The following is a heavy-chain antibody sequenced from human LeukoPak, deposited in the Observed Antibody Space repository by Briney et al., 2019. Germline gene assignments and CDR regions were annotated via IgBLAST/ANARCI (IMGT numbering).Heavy chain of an antibody. V-gene: IGHV4-34*01. CDR2: INHSGST. J-gene: IGHJ5*02. Sequence: SETLSLTCAVYGGSFSGYYWSWIRQPPGKGLEWIGEINHSGSTNYNPSLKSRVTISVDTSKNQFSLKLSSVTAADTAVYYCAKDSQAARPDWFDPWGQGTLVTVSS. D-gene: IGHD6-6*01. CDR3: AKDSQAARPDWFDP. CDR1: GGSFSGYY.